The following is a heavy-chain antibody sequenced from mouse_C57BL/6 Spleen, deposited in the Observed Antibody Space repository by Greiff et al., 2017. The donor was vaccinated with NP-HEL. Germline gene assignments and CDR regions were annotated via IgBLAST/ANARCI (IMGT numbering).Heavy chain of an antibody. Sequence: EVQLQQSGPELVKPGASVKIPCKASGYTFTDYNMDWVKQSHGKSLEWIGDINPNNGGTTYNQKFKGKATLTVDKSSSTAYMELRSLTSEDTAVYYCARGWDYFDYWGQGTTLTVSS. CDR2: INPNNGGT. J-gene: IGHJ2*01. D-gene: IGHD1-1*02. V-gene: IGHV1-18*01. CDR3: ARGWDYFDY. CDR1: GYTFTDYN.